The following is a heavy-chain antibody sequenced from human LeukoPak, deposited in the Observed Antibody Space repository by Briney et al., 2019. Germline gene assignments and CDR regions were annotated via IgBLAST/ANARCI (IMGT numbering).Heavy chain of an antibody. CDR2: IIPIFGTA. CDR3: ARDGYYYDSSGYDY. J-gene: IGHJ4*02. D-gene: IGHD3-22*01. V-gene: IGHV1-69*05. Sequence: SVKVSCKASGGTFSSYAISWVRQAPGQGLEWMGRIIPIFGTANYAQKFQGRVTISTDESTSTAYMELSSLRSEDTAVYYCARDGYYYDSSGYDYWGQGTLVTXS. CDR1: GGTFSSYA.